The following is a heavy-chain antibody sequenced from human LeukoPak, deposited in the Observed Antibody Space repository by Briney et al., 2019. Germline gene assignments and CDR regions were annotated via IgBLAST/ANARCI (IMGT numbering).Heavy chain of an antibody. CDR3: ARTVSSGWTSYYMDV. CDR1: GGSISSYY. CDR2: IYYSGST. D-gene: IGHD6-19*01. Sequence: SETLSLTCTVSGGSISSYYWSWIRQPPGKGLEWIGYIYYSGSTNYNPSLKSRVTISVDTSKNQFSLKLSSVTAADTAVYYCARTVSSGWTSYYMDVWGKGTTVTVSS. V-gene: IGHV4-59*01. J-gene: IGHJ6*03.